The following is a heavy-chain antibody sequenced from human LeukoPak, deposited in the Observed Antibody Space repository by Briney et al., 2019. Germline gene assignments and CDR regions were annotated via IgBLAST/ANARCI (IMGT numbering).Heavy chain of an antibody. CDR3: ARPLRYDYGDLDV. V-gene: IGHV1-8*02. CDR1: GYPFSSYD. J-gene: IGHJ6*04. CDR2: MNPNSGNT. D-gene: IGHD4-17*01. Sequence: ASVKVSCKASGYPFSSYDINWVRQAAGQGLEWMGWMNPNSGNTGYAQKFQGRLTITVNMAISTVYMDLSSLTFEDSAVYYCARPLRYDYGDLDVWGKGTTVTVSS.